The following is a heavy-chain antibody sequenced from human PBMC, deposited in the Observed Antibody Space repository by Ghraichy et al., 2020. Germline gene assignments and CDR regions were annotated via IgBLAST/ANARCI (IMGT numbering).Heavy chain of an antibody. CDR1: GFTFSSYA. J-gene: IGHJ4*02. CDR2: ISGSGGST. D-gene: IGHD1-20*01. V-gene: IGHV3-23*01. Sequence: GGSLRLSCAASGFTFSSYAMSWVRQAPGKGLEWVSAISGSGGSTYYADSVKGRFTISRDNSKNTLYLQMNSLRAEDTAVYYCARYITGTHYFDYWGQGTLVTVSS. CDR3: ARYITGTHYFDY.